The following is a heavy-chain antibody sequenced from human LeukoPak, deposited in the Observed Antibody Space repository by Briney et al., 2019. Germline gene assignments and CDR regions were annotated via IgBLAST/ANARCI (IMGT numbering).Heavy chain of an antibody. CDR2: ISYDGGNK. Sequence: GGSLRLSCAAAGFTFSDYGMHWVRQAPGKGLEWVALISYDGGNKFYADSVRDRFTISRDNSKNTLFLQMNSLRIEDTAVYYCAKVFEVRGARRPKDYWGQGTLVIVSS. CDR3: AKVFEVRGARRPKDY. CDR1: GFTFSDYG. J-gene: IGHJ4*02. D-gene: IGHD3-10*01. V-gene: IGHV3-30*18.